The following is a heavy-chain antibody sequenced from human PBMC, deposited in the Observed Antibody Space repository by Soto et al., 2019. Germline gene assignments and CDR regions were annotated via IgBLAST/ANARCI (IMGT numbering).Heavy chain of an antibody. V-gene: IGHV4-30-4*01. CDR2: IHYSGST. Sequence: SETLSLTCSVSGGSIRGGDSYWSWIRQPPGKGLEWIGCIHYSGSTYYNPSLKSRVTISLDTSKNQFSLNLSSVTAADTAVYYCARTHYSDRSGTDYWGQGTLVTVSS. CDR3: ARTHYSDRSGTDY. D-gene: IGHD3-22*01. J-gene: IGHJ4*02. CDR1: GGSIRGGDSY.